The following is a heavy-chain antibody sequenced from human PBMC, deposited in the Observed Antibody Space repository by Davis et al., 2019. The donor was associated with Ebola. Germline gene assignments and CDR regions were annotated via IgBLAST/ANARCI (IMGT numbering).Heavy chain of an antibody. J-gene: IGHJ4*02. D-gene: IGHD3-22*01. CDR2: ISWDGGST. CDR3: AKDSAAYYDSSGHFDY. V-gene: IGHV3-43D*03. CDR1: GFTFDDYA. Sequence: GGSLRLSCAASGFTFDDYAMHWVRQAPGKGLEWVSFISWDGGSTYYADSVKGRFTISRDNSKNSLYLQMNSLRAEDTALYYCAKDSAAYYDSSGHFDYWGQGTLVTVSA.